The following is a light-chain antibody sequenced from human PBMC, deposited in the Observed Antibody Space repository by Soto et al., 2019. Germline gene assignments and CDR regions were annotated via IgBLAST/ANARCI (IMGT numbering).Light chain of an antibody. J-gene: IGLJ2*01. Sequence: QSVLTQPPSVSGAPAQRVTISCTGSSSNIGAGYDVHWYQQLPGTAPKLLIYGNSNRPSGVPDRFSGSKSGTSASLAITGLQAEDEADYYCQSYASSLSGWVFGGGTKLTVL. CDR3: QSYASSLSGWV. CDR1: SSNIGAGYD. CDR2: GNS. V-gene: IGLV1-40*01.